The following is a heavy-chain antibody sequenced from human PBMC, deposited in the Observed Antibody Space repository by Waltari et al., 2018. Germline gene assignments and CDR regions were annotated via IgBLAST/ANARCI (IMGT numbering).Heavy chain of an antibody. V-gene: IGHV1-3*01. D-gene: IGHD2-15*01. CDR3: ARGSYCSGNSCYLRTPGRFDY. Sequence: QVQLVQSGAEVKKPGASVKVSCKASGYTFSDYAVHWVRQAPGQGLEWMGWSNAGNGDTKYSRKFQGIVPITRDSSASTAYMQLSSLTSEDTALYYCARGSYCSGNSCYLRTPGRFDYWGQGTLVTVSS. CDR2: SNAGNGDT. CDR1: GYTFSDYA. J-gene: IGHJ4*02.